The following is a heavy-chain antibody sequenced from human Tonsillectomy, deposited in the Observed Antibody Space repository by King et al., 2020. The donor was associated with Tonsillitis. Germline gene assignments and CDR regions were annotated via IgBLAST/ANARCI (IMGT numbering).Heavy chain of an antibody. V-gene: IGHV5-51*01. CDR1: GYSFTSYW. CDR3: ARQDPIYYDSSGYLGY. D-gene: IGHD3-22*01. Sequence: QLVQSGAEVKKPGESLKISCKGSGYSFTSYWIGWVRQMPGKGLEWMGIIYPGDSDTRYSPSFQGQVTISADKSISTSYLQWSSLKASDTAMYYCARQDPIYYDSSGYLGYWGQGPLVTVSS. J-gene: IGHJ4*02. CDR2: IYPGDSDT.